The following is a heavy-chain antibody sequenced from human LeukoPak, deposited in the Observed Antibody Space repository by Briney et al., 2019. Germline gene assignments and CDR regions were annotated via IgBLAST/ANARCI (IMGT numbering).Heavy chain of an antibody. V-gene: IGHV4-34*01. CDR2: INHSGST. J-gene: IGHJ4*02. CDR3: ATTGGLPSYDFWSGYPPYYFDY. CDR1: GGSFSGYY. Sequence: PSETLSLTCAVYGGSFSGYYWSWIRQPPGKGLEWIGEINHSGSTNYNPSLKSRVTISVDTSKNQFSLKLSSVTAADTAVYYCATTGGLPSYDFWSGYPPYYFDYWGQGTLVTVSS. D-gene: IGHD3-3*01.